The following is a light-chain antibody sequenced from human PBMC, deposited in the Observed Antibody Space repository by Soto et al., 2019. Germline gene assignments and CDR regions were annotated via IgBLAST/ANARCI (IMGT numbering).Light chain of an antibody. CDR2: GAS. CDR3: QQYSDWPST. Sequence: EVVMTQSPATLYVSLGGEVTLSCRASRRISTRLAWYQQKPGQAPSLLIYGASTRAPGIPAKFSGSGSGTELTLTISSLQSEDFAMYYCQQYSDWPSTFGQGTKLEIK. CDR1: RRISTR. V-gene: IGKV3-15*01. J-gene: IGKJ2*01.